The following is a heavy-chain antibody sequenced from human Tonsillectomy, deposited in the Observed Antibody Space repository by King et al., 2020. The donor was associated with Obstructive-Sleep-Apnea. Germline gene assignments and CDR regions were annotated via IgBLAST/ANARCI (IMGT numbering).Heavy chain of an antibody. V-gene: IGHV1-69*04. CDR2: IIPILHIA. CDR3: ARDPGTTSLNYGMDV. D-gene: IGHD1-26*01. J-gene: IGHJ6*02. Sequence: QLVQSGAEVKKPGSSVKVSCKASGGTFSTYAISWVRQAPGQGLEWMGGIIPILHIANYAQKFQGRVTITADKSTSTAYMELSSLRSEDTAVFYCARDPGTTSLNYGMDVWGQGTTVTVSS. CDR1: GGTFSTYA.